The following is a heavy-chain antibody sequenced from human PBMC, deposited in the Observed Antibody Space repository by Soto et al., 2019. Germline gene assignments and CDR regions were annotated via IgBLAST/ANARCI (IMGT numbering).Heavy chain of an antibody. D-gene: IGHD3-22*01. CDR2: IIPIFGTA. CDR1: GGTFSSYA. CDR3: ARGPPDYYDSSGYYLD. Sequence: SVKVSCKASGGTFSSYAISWVRQAPGQGLEWMGGIIPIFGTANYAQKFQGRVTITADESTSTAYMELSSLRSEDTAVYYCARGPPDYYDSSGYYLDWGQGTLVTVSS. V-gene: IGHV1-69*13. J-gene: IGHJ4*02.